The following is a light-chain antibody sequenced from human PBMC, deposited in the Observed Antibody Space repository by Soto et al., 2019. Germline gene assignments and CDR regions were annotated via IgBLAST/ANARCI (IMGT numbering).Light chain of an antibody. CDR3: CSYAGSYPHVV. CDR2: DVS. Sequence: QSVLTQPRSVSGSPGQSVTISCTGTSSDVGGYNYVSWYQQHPGKAPKLMIYDVSKRPSGVPDRFSGSKSGNMASLTISGLQAEDEADYYCCSYAGSYPHVVFGGGTKLTVL. V-gene: IGLV2-11*01. CDR1: SSDVGGYNY. J-gene: IGLJ2*01.